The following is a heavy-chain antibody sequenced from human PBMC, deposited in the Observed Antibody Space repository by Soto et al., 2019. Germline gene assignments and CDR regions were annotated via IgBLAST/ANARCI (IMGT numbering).Heavy chain of an antibody. V-gene: IGHV3-30*18. CDR2: ISYDGSNK. J-gene: IGHJ1*01. Sequence: QVQLVESGGGVVQPGRSLRLSCAASGFTFSSYGMHWVRQAPGKGLEWVAVISYDGSNKYYADSVKGRFTISRDNSKNTLYLQMNSLRAEDTAVYYCAKDKGSGCYPAAEYFQHCGQGTLVTVSS. CDR1: GFTFSSYG. D-gene: IGHD6-19*01. CDR3: AKDKGSGCYPAAEYFQH.